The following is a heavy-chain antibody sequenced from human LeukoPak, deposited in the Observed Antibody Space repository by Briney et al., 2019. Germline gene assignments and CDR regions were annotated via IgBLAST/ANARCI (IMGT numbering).Heavy chain of an antibody. V-gene: IGHV1-69*04. CDR3: ARDRPVVAEEYYYYYYGMDV. CDR2: IIPIFGIA. Sequence: SVKVSCKASGGTFSSYAISWVRQAPGQGLGWMGRIIPIFGIANYAQKFQGRVTITADKSTSTAYMELSSLRSEDTAVYYCARDRPVVAEEYYYYYYGMDVWGQGTTVTVSS. J-gene: IGHJ6*02. CDR1: GGTFSSYA. D-gene: IGHD3-22*01.